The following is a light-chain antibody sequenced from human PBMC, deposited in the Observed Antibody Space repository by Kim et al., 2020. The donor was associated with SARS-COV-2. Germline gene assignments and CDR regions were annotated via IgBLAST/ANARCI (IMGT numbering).Light chain of an antibody. CDR2: EGS. Sequence: GQSITLACTGTSSDVGSYNLVPWYQQHPGKAPKLMIYEGSKRPSGVSNRFSGSKSGNTASLTISGLQAEDEADYYCCSYAGSSTWVFGGGTQLTVL. CDR1: SSDVGSYNL. CDR3: CSYAGSSTWV. V-gene: IGLV2-23*01. J-gene: IGLJ3*02.